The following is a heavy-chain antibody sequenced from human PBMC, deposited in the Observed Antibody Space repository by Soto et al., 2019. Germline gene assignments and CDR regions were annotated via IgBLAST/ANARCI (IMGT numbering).Heavy chain of an antibody. Sequence: EVQLVESGGGLVKPGGSLRLSCAASGFTFSNAWMSWVRQAPGKGLEWVGRIKSKTDGGTTDYAAPVKGRFTISRDDSKNTLYLQMNSLKTEDTAVYYCTSNRLVYDSSGFDYWGQGTLVTVSS. CDR3: TSNRLVYDSSGFDY. J-gene: IGHJ4*02. D-gene: IGHD3-22*01. CDR1: GFTFSNAW. V-gene: IGHV3-15*01. CDR2: IKSKTDGGTT.